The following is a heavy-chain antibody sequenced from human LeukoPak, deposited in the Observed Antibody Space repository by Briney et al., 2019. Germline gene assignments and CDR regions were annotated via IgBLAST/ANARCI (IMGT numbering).Heavy chain of an antibody. J-gene: IGHJ4*02. CDR3: ARTYCSGGSCYSAFVDS. V-gene: IGHV3-33*01. CDR1: GFTFSSYG. Sequence: PGGSLRPSCAASGFTFSSYGMHWVRQAPGKGLEWVAVIWYDGSNKYYADSVKGRFTISRDNSKNTLYLQMNSLRAEDTAVYYCARTYCSGGSCYSAFVDSWGQGTLVTVSS. CDR2: IWYDGSNK. D-gene: IGHD2-15*01.